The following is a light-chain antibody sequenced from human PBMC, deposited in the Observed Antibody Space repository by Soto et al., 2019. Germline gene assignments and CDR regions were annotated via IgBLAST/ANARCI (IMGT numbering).Light chain of an antibody. Sequence: QSALTQPASVSGSPGQSITISCTGTSSDVGGYNYVSWYQQHPGKAPKLMIYDVSNRPSGVSNRFSGSKSGNTAYLTISGLQAEDEADYYCSSYTSSSPPVVFGGGTKLTVL. CDR3: SSYTSSSPPVV. CDR1: SSDVGGYNY. J-gene: IGLJ2*01. V-gene: IGLV2-14*01. CDR2: DVS.